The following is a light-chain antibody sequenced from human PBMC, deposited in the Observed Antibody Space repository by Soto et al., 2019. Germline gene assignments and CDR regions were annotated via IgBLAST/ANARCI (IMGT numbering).Light chain of an antibody. CDR3: QQLYSHPLT. CDR1: QGITSY. J-gene: IGKJ4*01. Sequence: IQLTQSPSSLPASVGDRVTITCRASQGITSYLAWYQQSPGKAPGLLIYSASTLQSGVPSRFSGSGYVTDFSLTISNLQPEDFATYYCQQLYSHPLTFGGGTKVDIK. V-gene: IGKV1-9*01. CDR2: SAS.